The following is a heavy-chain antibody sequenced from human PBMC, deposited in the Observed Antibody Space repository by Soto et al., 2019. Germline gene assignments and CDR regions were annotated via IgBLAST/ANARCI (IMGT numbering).Heavy chain of an antibody. CDR1: GGSIRSGGYY. CDR3: ARWVVVTAYIDY. CDR2: IYYSGST. Sequence: PSETLSLTCTVSGGSIRSGGYYWSWIRQHPGKGLEWIGYIYYSGSTYYNPSLKSRVTISVDTSKNQFSLKLSSVTAADTAVYYCARWVVVTAYIDYWGQGTLVTVSS. J-gene: IGHJ4*02. D-gene: IGHD2-21*02. V-gene: IGHV4-31*03.